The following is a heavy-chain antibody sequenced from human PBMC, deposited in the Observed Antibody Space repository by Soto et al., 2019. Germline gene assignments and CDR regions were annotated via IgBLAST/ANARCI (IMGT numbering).Heavy chain of an antibody. V-gene: IGHV1-18*01. J-gene: IGHJ6*02. CDR3: ARDQGYCSGGSCYSYYYYGMDV. Sequence: QVQLVQSGAEVKKPGASVKVSCKASGYTFTSYGISWVRQAPGQGLEWMGWISAYNGNTNYAQKLQGRVTMTTDTSTSPAYMELRSLRSDDTAVYYCARDQGYCSGGSCYSYYYYGMDVWGQGTTVTVSS. D-gene: IGHD2-15*01. CDR2: ISAYNGNT. CDR1: GYTFTSYG.